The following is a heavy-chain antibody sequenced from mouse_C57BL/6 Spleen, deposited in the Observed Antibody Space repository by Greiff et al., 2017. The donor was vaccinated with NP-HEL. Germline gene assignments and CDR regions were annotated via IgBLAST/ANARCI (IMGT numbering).Heavy chain of an antibody. D-gene: IGHD2-10*01. V-gene: IGHV1-50*01. CDR2: IDPSDSYT. J-gene: IGHJ2*01. CDR1: GYTFTSYW. CDR3: ARSAYYGNSYFDY. Sequence: QVQLQQPGAELVKPGASVKLSCKASGYTFTSYWMQWVKQRPGQGLEWIGEIDPSDSYTNYNQKFKGKATLTVDTSSSTAYMQLSSLTSEDSAVYYCARSAYYGNSYFDYWGQGTTLTVSS.